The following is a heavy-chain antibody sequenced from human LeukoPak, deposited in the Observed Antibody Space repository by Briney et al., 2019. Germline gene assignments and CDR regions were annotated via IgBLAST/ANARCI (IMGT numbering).Heavy chain of an antibody. D-gene: IGHD3-10*01. CDR3: ARDDDGSGKYGQLY. Sequence: GRSPRLSCAASDFIFSNYGFHWVRQAPGKGLEWVAVFWSDGRQRYYVDSVKGRLTVSRDTSKKTVYLQMNSLRAEDTAVYYCARDDDGSGKYGQLYWGQGTLVTVSS. CDR2: FWSDGRQR. V-gene: IGHV3-33*01. CDR1: DFIFSNYG. J-gene: IGHJ4*02.